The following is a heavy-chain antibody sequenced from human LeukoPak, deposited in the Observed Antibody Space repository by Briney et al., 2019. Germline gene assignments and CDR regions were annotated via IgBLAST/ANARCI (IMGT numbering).Heavy chain of an antibody. D-gene: IGHD3-16*02. V-gene: IGHV3-33*01. CDR1: GLTFSSYG. Sequence: PGRSLRLSCAASGLTFSSYGMHWVRHAPGKGLEWVAVIWYDGSNKHYADSVKGRFTISRDNSKNTLYLQMNSLRAEDTAVYYCARELYDYVWGSYRAHDAFDIWGQGTMVTVSS. CDR2: IWYDGSNK. J-gene: IGHJ3*02. CDR3: ARELYDYVWGSYRAHDAFDI.